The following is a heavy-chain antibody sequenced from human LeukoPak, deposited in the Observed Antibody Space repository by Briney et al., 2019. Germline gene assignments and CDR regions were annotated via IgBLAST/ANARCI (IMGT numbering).Heavy chain of an antibody. Sequence: GASVKVSCKASGYTFTSYYMHRVRQAPGQGLEWMGIINPSGGSTSYAQKFQGRVTMTRDTSTSTVYMELSSLRSEDTAVYYCARDHIMVRGVLSYYFAYWGQGTLVTVSS. CDR3: ARDHIMVRGVLSYYFAY. D-gene: IGHD3-10*01. CDR1: GYTFTSYY. J-gene: IGHJ4*02. CDR2: INPSGGST. V-gene: IGHV1-46*01.